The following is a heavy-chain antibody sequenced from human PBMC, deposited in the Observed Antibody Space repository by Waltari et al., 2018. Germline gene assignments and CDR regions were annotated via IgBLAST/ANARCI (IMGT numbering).Heavy chain of an antibody. CDR1: GFRFSNYG. CDR3: AKELYPGYARRLFDY. V-gene: IGHV3-30*18. CDR2: ISCDGNEK. D-gene: IGHD5-12*01. Sequence: QVQLVESGGGVVQPGRSLRLSCTASGFRFSNYGMHWVRQAPGKGLEWGAIISCDGNEKHYADSVKGRLTVSRDNSKNTLFLQLNSLRAEDTAVYYCAKELYPGYARRLFDYWGQGTLVTVSS. J-gene: IGHJ4*02.